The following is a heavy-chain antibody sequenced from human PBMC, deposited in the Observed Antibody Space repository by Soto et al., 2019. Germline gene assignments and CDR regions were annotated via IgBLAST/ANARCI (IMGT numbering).Heavy chain of an antibody. CDR2: IYYSGST. D-gene: IGHD5-12*01. Sequence: QVQLQESGPGLVKPSQTLSLTCTVSGGSISSGGYYWSWIRQHPGKGLEWIGYIYYSGSTYYNPSLKSRVTISVDTSKHQFSLKLSSVTAADTAVYYCGYSGYDSYAFDIWGQGTMVTVSS. J-gene: IGHJ3*02. V-gene: IGHV4-31*03. CDR1: GGSISSGGYY. CDR3: GYSGYDSYAFDI.